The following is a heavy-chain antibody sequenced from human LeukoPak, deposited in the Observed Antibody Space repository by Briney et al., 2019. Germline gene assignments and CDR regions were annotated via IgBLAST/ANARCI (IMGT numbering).Heavy chain of an antibody. V-gene: IGHV3-23*01. J-gene: IGHJ4*02. Sequence: GGSLRLSCAASGFTFSSYAMSWVRQAPGKGLEWVSAISGSGGSTYYGDSVKGRFTISRDNSKNTLYLQMNSLRAEDTAVYFCARDVGATGFDYWGPGNLVTVSS. CDR2: ISGSGGST. D-gene: IGHD1-26*01. CDR1: GFTFSSYA. CDR3: ARDVGATGFDY.